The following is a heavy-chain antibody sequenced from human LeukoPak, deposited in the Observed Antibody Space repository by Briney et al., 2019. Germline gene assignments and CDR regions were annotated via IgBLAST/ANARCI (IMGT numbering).Heavy chain of an antibody. D-gene: IGHD1-26*01. CDR3: ATGGSGSYWPLEHFDY. CDR2: FDPEDGET. V-gene: IGHV1-24*01. CDR1: GYTLTELS. Sequence: ASVKVSCKVSGYTLTELSMHWVRQAPGKGLEWMGGFDPEDGETIYAQKFQGRVTMTEDTSTDTAYMELSSLRSEDTAVYYCATGGSGSYWPLEHFDYWGQGTLVTVSS. J-gene: IGHJ4*02.